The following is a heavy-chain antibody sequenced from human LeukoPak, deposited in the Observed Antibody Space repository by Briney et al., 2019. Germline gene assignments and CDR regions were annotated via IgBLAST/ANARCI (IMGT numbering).Heavy chain of an antibody. J-gene: IGHJ3*02. CDR1: GFTFSTYN. CDR2: ISSSSSDYK. CDR3: ARGRDGSDAFDI. Sequence: GGSLRLSCVASGFTFSTYNIHWVRQAPGKGLEWVSTISSSSSDYKYYADSVKGRFTNSRDNAKNSLYLQMNSLRAEDTAVYYCARGRDGSDAFDIWGQGTMVTVSS. D-gene: IGHD3-10*01. V-gene: IGHV3-21*01.